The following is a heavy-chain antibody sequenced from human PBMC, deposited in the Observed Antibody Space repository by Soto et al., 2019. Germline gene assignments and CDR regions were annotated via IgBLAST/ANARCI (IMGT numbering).Heavy chain of an antibody. D-gene: IGHD4-17*01. CDR3: ARVRATDYEIDY. Sequence: GGSLRLSCAASGFTFSSYAMSWVRQAPGKGLEWVSAISGSGGSTYYADSVKGRFTISRDNADNSVFLDMNNLRVDDTAIYYCARVRATDYEIDYWGRGALVTVSS. V-gene: IGHV3-23*01. CDR1: GFTFSSYA. J-gene: IGHJ4*02. CDR2: ISGSGGST.